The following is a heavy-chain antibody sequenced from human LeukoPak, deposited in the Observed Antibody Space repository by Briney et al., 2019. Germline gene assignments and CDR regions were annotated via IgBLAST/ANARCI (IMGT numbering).Heavy chain of an antibody. CDR1: GGSISSYY. V-gene: IGHV4-59*01. Sequence: SETLSLTCTVSGGSISSYYWNWIRQPPGKGLEWIGYISYSGSTNYNPSLKSRVTISVDTSENQFSLKLSSVTAADTAVYYCARGDSGSSGYWGQGTLVTVSS. CDR3: ARGDSGSSGY. J-gene: IGHJ4*02. D-gene: IGHD3-22*01. CDR2: ISYSGST.